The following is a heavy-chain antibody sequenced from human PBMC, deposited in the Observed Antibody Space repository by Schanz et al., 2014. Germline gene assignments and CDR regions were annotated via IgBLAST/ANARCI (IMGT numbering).Heavy chain of an antibody. J-gene: IGHJ3*02. CDR1: GYIFGSHG. V-gene: IGHV1-18*01. D-gene: IGHD3-10*01. Sequence: QLMQSGSEVRKPGASVKVSCKASGYIFGSHGMTWVRQAPGQGPELMGWINAHTGNTQYAQKFQGRVNMTRDTVTTTVHLELTRLRTDDTAIYYCARVHSATYHYNSPGAFDIWGQGTRVTDSS. CDR3: ARVHSATYHYNSPGAFDI. CDR2: INAHTGNT.